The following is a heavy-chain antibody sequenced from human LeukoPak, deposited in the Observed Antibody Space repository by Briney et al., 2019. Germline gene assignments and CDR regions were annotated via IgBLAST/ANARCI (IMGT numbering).Heavy chain of an antibody. CDR2: ISYDGSNK. Sequence: GGSLRLSCAASGFAFSSYTMHWICHAPGKGLEWVALISYDGSNKYYADSVKSRFTISRDNSKNTLYLQMVSLRAEDTAVYYCATNPLEYCGSTSCYFPLDYWGQGTLVTVSS. D-gene: IGHD2-2*01. CDR3: ATNPLEYCGSTSCYFPLDY. J-gene: IGHJ4*02. V-gene: IGHV3-30-3*01. CDR1: GFAFSSYT.